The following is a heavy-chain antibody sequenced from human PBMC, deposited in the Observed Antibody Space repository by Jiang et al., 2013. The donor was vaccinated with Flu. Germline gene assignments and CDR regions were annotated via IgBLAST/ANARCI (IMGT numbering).Heavy chain of an antibody. CDR3: ARDYAYSSSWYGHYYYGMDV. J-gene: IGHJ6*02. V-gene: IGHV1-46*01. Sequence: VQLVESGAEVKKPGASVKVSRKASGYTFTSYYMHWVRQAPGQGLEWMGIINPSGGSTSYAQKFQGRVTMTRDTSTSTVYMELSSLRSEDTAVYYCARDYAYSSSWYGHYYYGMDVWGQGTTVTVSS. CDR2: INPSGGST. CDR1: GYTFTSYY. D-gene: IGHD6-13*01.